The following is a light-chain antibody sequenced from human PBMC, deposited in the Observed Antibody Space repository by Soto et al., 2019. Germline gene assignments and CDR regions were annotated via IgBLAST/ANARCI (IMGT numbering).Light chain of an antibody. CDR2: GAS. V-gene: IGKV3-20*01. CDR1: QSIRSSS. CDR3: QQYGSSGT. J-gene: IGKJ1*01. Sequence: EIVLTQSPGTLSLSPGERATLSCRASQSIRSSSLAWYQQKPGQAPRLLIYGASNRATGIPDRFSGSGSGTDFTLTISRLEPEDFAVYYCQQYGSSGTFGQGTKVDI.